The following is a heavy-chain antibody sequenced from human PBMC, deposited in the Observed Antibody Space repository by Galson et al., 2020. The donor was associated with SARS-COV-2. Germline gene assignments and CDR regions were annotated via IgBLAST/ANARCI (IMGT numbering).Heavy chain of an antibody. CDR2: ISGSGGST. D-gene: IGHD3-22*01. J-gene: IGHJ4*02. CDR1: GFTFSSYA. Sequence: GGSLRLSCAASGFTFSSYAMSWVRQAPGKGLEWVSAISGSGGSTYYADSVKGRFTISRDNSKNTLYLQMNSLRAEDTAVYYCAKGAKSSGYYLIYFDYWGQGTLVTVSS. V-gene: IGHV3-23*01. CDR3: AKGAKSSGYYLIYFDY.